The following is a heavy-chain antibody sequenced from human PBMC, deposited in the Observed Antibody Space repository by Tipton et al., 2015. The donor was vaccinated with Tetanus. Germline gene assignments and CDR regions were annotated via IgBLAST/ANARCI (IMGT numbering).Heavy chain of an antibody. J-gene: IGHJ4*02. CDR2: IWYGEPNI. CDR3: ASGSALDY. D-gene: IGHD6-25*01. V-gene: IGHV3-33*01. Sequence: SLRLSCAASGFTFSSYGMHWVRQTPGKGLEWVAVIWYGEPNIYYADSVKGRFTISRDNAKNSLFLEMNSLRADDTAVYYCASGSALDYWGQGTLITVSS. CDR1: GFTFSSYG.